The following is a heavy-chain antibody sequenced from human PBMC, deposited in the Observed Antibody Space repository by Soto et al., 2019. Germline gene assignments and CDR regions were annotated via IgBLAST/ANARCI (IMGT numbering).Heavy chain of an antibody. V-gene: IGHV3-33*01. CDR3: ARGGSYCSSTSCPHYYYGMDV. J-gene: IGHJ6*02. D-gene: IGHD2-2*01. CDR1: GFTFSSYG. CDR2: IWYDGSNK. Sequence: QVQLVESGGGVVQPGRSLRLSCAASGFTFSSYGMHWVRQAPGKGLEWVAVIWYDGSNKYYADSVKGRFTISRDNSKNXLXLXXNSLRAEDTAVYYCARGGSYCSSTSCPHYYYGMDVWGQGTTVTVSS.